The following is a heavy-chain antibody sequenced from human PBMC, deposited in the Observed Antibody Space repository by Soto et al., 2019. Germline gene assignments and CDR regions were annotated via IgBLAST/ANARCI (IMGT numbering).Heavy chain of an antibody. CDR3: ARGDKWLGETPNHFDC. V-gene: IGHV3-11*05. CDR1: GFTFSDYY. J-gene: IGHJ4*02. CDR2: ISSTSRYT. Sequence: QVQLVESGGGLVKPGGSLRLSCAASGFTFSDYYMSWIRQAPGKGLEWVSYISSTSRYTYYADSVQGRFTISRDNAKNSLYLQMNSLRVEDTAVYYCARGDKWLGETPNHFDCWGQGTQVTVSS. D-gene: IGHD3-10*01.